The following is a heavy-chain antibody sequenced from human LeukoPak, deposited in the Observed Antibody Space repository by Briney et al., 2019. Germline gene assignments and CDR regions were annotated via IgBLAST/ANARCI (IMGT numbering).Heavy chain of an antibody. V-gene: IGHV1-69*13. CDR2: IIPIFGTA. J-gene: IGHJ4*02. Sequence: SVKVSCKASGGTFSSYAISWVRQAPGQGLEWMGGIIPIFGTANYAQKFQGRVTITADESTSTAYMELSSLRSEDTAVYYCARAKEARDGYNGGYDYWGQGTLVTVSS. D-gene: IGHD5-24*01. CDR3: ARAKEARDGYNGGYDY. CDR1: GGTFSSYA.